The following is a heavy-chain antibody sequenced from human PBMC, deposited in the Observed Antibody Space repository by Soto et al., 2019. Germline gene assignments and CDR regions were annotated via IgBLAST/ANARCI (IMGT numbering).Heavy chain of an antibody. CDR3: GRVRVDKAEGWFDP. J-gene: IGHJ5*02. D-gene: IGHD5-12*01. CDR1: GYSFTTYW. CDR2: IDPSDSYA. V-gene: IGHV5-10-1*03. Sequence: EVQLVQSGAEVKKPRESLRISCKGSGYSFTTYWITWVRQVPGKGLEWMGRIDPSDSYANYSPSFQGHVTMSADKSISTAYLQWSSLKASDTAMYYCGRVRVDKAEGWFDPWGQGTLVTVSS.